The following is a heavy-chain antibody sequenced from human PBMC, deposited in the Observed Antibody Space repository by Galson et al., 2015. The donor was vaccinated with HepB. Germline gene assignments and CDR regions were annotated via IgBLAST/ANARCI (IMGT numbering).Heavy chain of an antibody. CDR1: GGPIGSIYNGGYS. V-gene: IGHV4-31*03. CDR2: IYYTGST. Sequence: TLSLTCTVSGGPIGSIYNGGYSWTWIRQQPGKGLEWIGYIYYTGSTDYNPYLKSRATLSVTMSKKHFSLKMSSVPAADTAMYYCASVDQLHPHWYFDLWGRGTLVTVSS. CDR3: ASVDQLHPHWYFDL. J-gene: IGHJ2*01. D-gene: IGHD2-2*01.